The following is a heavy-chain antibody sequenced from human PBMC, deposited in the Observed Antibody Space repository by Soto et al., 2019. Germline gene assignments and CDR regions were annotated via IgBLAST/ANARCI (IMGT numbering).Heavy chain of an antibody. CDR2: ISSSSSTI. V-gene: IGHV3-48*04. J-gene: IGHJ3*02. Sequence: GGSLRLSCAASGFTFSSYSMNWVRQAPGKGLEWVSYISSSSSTIYYADSVKGRFTISRDNAKNSLYLQMNSLRAEDTAVYYCARDRGTMVRGVIIMNDAFDIWGQGTMVTVSS. D-gene: IGHD3-10*01. CDR1: GFTFSSYS. CDR3: ARDRGTMVRGVIIMNDAFDI.